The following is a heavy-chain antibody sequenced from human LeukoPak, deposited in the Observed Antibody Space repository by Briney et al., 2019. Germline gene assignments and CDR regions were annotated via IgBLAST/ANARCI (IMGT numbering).Heavy chain of an antibody. J-gene: IGHJ6*02. Sequence: ASVKVSCKASGCTFTSYYMHWVRQAPGQGLEWMGTINPSGGSTSYAQKFQGRVTMTRDTSTSTVYMELSSLRSEDTAVYYCAREEYSSSGGPYYYYYYGMDVWGQGTTVTVSS. CDR3: AREEYSSSGGPYYYYYYGMDV. D-gene: IGHD6-6*01. CDR1: GCTFTSYY. V-gene: IGHV1-46*01. CDR2: INPSGGST.